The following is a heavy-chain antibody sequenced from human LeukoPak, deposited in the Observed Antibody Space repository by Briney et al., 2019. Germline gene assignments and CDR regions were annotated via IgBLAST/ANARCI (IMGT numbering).Heavy chain of an antibody. J-gene: IGHJ4*02. CDR1: GFTFDDYG. Sequence: GGSLRLSCAASGFTFDDYGMSWVRQAPGKGLEWVSGINWNSGSTGYADSVKGRFTISRDNAKNSLYLQMNSLRAEDTALYYCARGEMATIVCPPWVFYFDYWGQGTLVTVSS. V-gene: IGHV3-20*04. CDR2: INWNSGST. CDR3: ARGEMATIVCPPWVFYFDY. D-gene: IGHD5-24*01.